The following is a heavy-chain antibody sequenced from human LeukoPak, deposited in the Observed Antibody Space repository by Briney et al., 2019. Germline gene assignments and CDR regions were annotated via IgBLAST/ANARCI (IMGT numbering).Heavy chain of an antibody. D-gene: IGHD3-3*01. Sequence: GGSLRLSCAASGFTFSSYWMSWVRQAPGKGLEWVANIKQDGSEKYYADSVKGRFTISRDNSKNTLYLQMNSLRAEDTAVYYCARSDMYYDFWSGSPDYWGQGTLVTVSS. CDR3: ARSDMYYDFWSGSPDY. CDR2: IKQDGSEK. V-gene: IGHV3-7*01. CDR1: GFTFSSYW. J-gene: IGHJ4*02.